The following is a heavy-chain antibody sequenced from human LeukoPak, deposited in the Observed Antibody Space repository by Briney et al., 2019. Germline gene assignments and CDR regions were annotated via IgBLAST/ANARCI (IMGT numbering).Heavy chain of an antibody. J-gene: IGHJ5*02. Sequence: VKVSCKASGYTFTSYGISWVQQAPGQGLEWMGWISAYNGNTNYAQKLQGRVTMTTDTSTSTAYMELRSLRSDDTAVYYCARDVEDIVVVPAAIPSWFDPWGQGTLVTVSS. CDR3: ARDVEDIVVVPAAIPSWFDP. V-gene: IGHV1-18*01. CDR2: ISAYNGNT. CDR1: GYTFTSYG. D-gene: IGHD2-2*02.